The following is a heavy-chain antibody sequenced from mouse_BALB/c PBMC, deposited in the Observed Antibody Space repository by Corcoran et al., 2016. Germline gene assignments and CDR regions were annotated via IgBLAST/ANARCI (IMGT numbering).Heavy chain of an antibody. CDR2: INTDTGEP. CDR1: GYTFTNYG. V-gene: IGHV9-1*02. J-gene: IGHJ4*01. Sequence: QIQLVQSGPELKKPGETVKISCKASGYTFTNYGMNWVKQAPGKGLKWMGWINTDTGEPTYADDFKGRFAFSLETSASTAYLQINNLKNEDMATYFCARMITTEENYYAMDYWGQGTSVTVSS. D-gene: IGHD2-4*01. CDR3: ARMITTEENYYAMDY.